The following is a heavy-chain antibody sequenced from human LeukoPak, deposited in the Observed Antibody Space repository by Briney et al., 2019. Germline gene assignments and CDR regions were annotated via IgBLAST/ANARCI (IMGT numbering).Heavy chain of an antibody. CDR3: AKDRGYSSSWYGYWFDP. D-gene: IGHD6-13*01. J-gene: IGHJ5*02. CDR2: ISSSSSYI. V-gene: IGHV3-21*04. Sequence: GGSLRLSCAASGFTFSSYSMNWVRQAPGKGLEWVSSISSSSSYIYYADSVKGRFTISRDNSKNTLYLQMNSLRAEDTAVYYCAKDRGYSSSWYGYWFDPWGQGTLVTVSS. CDR1: GFTFSSYS.